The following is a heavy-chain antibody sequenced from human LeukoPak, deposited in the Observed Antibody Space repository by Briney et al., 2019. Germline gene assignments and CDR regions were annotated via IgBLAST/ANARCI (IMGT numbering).Heavy chain of an antibody. J-gene: IGHJ4*02. CDR2: ISGSGGST. Sequence: GGSLRLSCAASGFTFSSYAMSWVRQAPGKGLEWVSAISGSGGSTYYADSVKGRFTIFRDNSKNTLYPQMNSLRAEDTAVYYCATDGDCYMYWGQGTLVTVSS. D-gene: IGHD2-21*02. CDR1: GFTFSSYA. CDR3: ATDGDCYMY. V-gene: IGHV3-23*01.